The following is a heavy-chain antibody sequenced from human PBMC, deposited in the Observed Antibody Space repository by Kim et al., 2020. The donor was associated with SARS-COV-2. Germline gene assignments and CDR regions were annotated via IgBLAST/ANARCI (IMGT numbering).Heavy chain of an antibody. CDR1: GFTFSSYW. CDR2: INSDGSST. V-gene: IGHV3-74*01. D-gene: IGHD3-22*01. Sequence: GGSLRLSCAASGFTFSSYWMHWVRQAPGKGLVCVSRINSDGSSTSYADSVKGRFTISRDNAKNTLYLQMNSLRAEDTAVYYCTRDRTITMKGFQYWGQGTLVTVSS. J-gene: IGHJ1*01. CDR3: TRDRTITMKGFQY.